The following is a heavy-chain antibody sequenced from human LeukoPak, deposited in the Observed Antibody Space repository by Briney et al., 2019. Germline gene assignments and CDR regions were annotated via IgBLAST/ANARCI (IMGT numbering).Heavy chain of an antibody. J-gene: IGHJ4*02. CDR2: IYSTGST. CDR3: ARGDYDILTGSPWYFDY. V-gene: IGHV4-59*01. Sequence: SETLSLTCTVSGGSISNYYWNWVRQPPGKGLEWIGYIYSTGSTNYNPSLKSRVTISFDTSKTQFSLELNYVTAADTAVYYCARGDYDILTGSPWYFDYWGQGSLVTVSS. D-gene: IGHD3-9*01. CDR1: GGSISNYY.